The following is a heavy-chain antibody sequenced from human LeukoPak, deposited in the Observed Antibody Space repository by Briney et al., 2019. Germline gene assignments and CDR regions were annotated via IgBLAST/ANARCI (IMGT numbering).Heavy chain of an antibody. V-gene: IGHV3-53*01. CDR3: ARGEWPQDY. D-gene: IGHD3-10*01. J-gene: IGHJ4*02. CDR2: IYAGGNT. CDR1: GFTGSGNY. Sequence: QPGGPLRRSFAASGFTGSGNYMIWVGQAPGRGLEWVSLIYAGGNTYYPASVKGRFTISRDNSKNTLYLQMNSLRAADTAVYYCARGEWPQDYWGQGALATVSS.